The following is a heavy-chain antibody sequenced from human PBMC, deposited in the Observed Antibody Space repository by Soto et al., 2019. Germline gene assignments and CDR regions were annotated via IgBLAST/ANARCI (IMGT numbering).Heavy chain of an antibody. J-gene: IGHJ5*02. CDR2: ISYDGSNK. CDR3: ARAHLTIFGVVNYNWFDP. CDR1: GFTFSSYA. V-gene: IGHV3-30-3*01. D-gene: IGHD3-3*01. Sequence: PGGSLRLSCAASGFTFSSYAMHWVRQAPGKGLEWVAVISYDGSNKYYADSVKGRFTISRDNSKNTLYLQMNSLRAEDTAVYYCARAHLTIFGVVNYNWFDPWGQGTLVTVSS.